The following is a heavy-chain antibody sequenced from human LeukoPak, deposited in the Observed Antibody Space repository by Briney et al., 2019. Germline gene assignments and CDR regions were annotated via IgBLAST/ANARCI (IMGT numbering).Heavy chain of an antibody. J-gene: IGHJ4*02. V-gene: IGHV1-69*06. CDR2: IIPIFGTA. D-gene: IGHD1-7*01. CDR1: GGTFSSYA. CDR3: ARELRGTSPELLAY. Sequence: GASVKVSCKASGGTFSSYAISWVRQAPGQGLEWMGGIIPIFGTANYAQKFQGRVTITADKSTGTAYMELSSLRSEDTAVYYCARELRGTSPELLAYWGQGTLVTVSS.